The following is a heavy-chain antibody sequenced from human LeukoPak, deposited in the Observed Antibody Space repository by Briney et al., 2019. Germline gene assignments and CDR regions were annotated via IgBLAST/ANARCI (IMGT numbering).Heavy chain of an antibody. CDR2: IIPIFGTA. J-gene: IGHJ3*02. Sequence: SVKVSCKASGGTFSSYAISWVRQAPGQGLEWMGRIIPIFGTANYAQKFQGRVTITTDESTSTAYMGLSSLRSEDTAVYYCAREPVNYDFWSGNTGAFDIWGQGTMVTVSS. D-gene: IGHD3-3*01. CDR3: AREPVNYDFWSGNTGAFDI. V-gene: IGHV1-69*05. CDR1: GGTFSSYA.